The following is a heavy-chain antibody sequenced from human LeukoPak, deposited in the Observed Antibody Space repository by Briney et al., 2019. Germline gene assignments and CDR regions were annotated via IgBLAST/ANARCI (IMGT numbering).Heavy chain of an antibody. Sequence: GGSLRLSCAASGFTFSSYWMSWVRQAPGNGLEWVANIKQDGSEKYYVDSVKGRFTISRDNAKNSLYLQMNSLRAEDTAVYYCASLTGSGWLDYWGQGTLVTVSS. CDR2: IKQDGSEK. D-gene: IGHD6-19*01. J-gene: IGHJ4*02. V-gene: IGHV3-7*01. CDR1: GFTFSSYW. CDR3: ASLTGSGWLDY.